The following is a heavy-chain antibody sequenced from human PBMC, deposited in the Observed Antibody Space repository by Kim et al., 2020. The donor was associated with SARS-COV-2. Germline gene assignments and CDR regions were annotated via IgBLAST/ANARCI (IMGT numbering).Heavy chain of an antibody. CDR3: TREGNGWRQYFDL. CDR2: IRSKAYGGTT. J-gene: IGHJ2*01. V-gene: IGHV3-49*04. D-gene: IGHD1-1*01. CDR1: GFTFGDSA. Sequence: GGSLRLSCTASGFTFGDSAMRWVRQAPGKGLEWVGFIRSKAYGGTTEYAESVKGRFTISRDDSKSIAYLQMNSLKTEDTAVYYCTREGNGWRQYFDLWGRGTLVTVSS.